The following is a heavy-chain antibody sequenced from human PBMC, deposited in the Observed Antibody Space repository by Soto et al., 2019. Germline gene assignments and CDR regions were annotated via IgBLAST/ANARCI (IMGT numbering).Heavy chain of an antibody. J-gene: IGHJ6*02. CDR1: GFIFSTYS. CDR3: VREPAV. V-gene: IGHV3-23*01. Sequence: GWSLRLSCEASGFIFSTYSMTWVRQVPGKGLEWVAAVSPSGDSTYYADSLKGRLTISRDNSKNTVSLQMNSLNADDTGLYYCVREPAVWGQGISVTVSS. CDR2: VSPSGDST.